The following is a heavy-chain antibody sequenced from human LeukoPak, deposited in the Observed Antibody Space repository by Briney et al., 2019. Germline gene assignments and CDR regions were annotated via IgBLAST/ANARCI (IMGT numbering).Heavy chain of an antibody. CDR2: IIPIFGTA. J-gene: IGHJ5*02. V-gene: IGHV1-69*01. Sequence: SVKVSCKASGGTFSSYAISWVRQAPGQGLEWMGGIIPIFGTANYAQKFQGRVTITADESTSTAYMELSSLRSEDTAVYYCARQPYSGSIPSVWFDPWGQGTLVTVSS. CDR1: GGTFSSYA. D-gene: IGHD1-26*01. CDR3: ARQPYSGSIPSVWFDP.